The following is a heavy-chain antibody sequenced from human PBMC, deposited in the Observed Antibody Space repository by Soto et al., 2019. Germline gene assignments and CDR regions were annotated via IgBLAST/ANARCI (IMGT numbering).Heavy chain of an antibody. V-gene: IGHV4-59*08. CDR2: IHYSGST. Sequence: SETLSLTCTVSGGSISSYYWSWVRQPPGKGLEWIGYIHYSGSTNYNPSLKSRVTISVDTSKNQFSLKLSSVTAADTAVYYCARHLGYYDSSGYRAFDIWGQGTMVTVSS. D-gene: IGHD3-22*01. CDR3: ARHLGYYDSSGYRAFDI. J-gene: IGHJ3*02. CDR1: GGSISSYY.